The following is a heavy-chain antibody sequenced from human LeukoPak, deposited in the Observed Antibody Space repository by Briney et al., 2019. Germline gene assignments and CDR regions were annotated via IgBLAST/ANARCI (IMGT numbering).Heavy chain of an antibody. Sequence: PSETLSLTCTVSGGSISSSSYYWGWIRQPPGKGLEWIGSIYYSGSTYCNPSLKSRVTISVDTSKNQFSLKLSSVTAADTAVYYCARLLHSSSWDYAFDIWGQGTMVTVSS. CDR3: ARLLHSSSWDYAFDI. V-gene: IGHV4-39*01. CDR2: IYYSGST. J-gene: IGHJ3*02. D-gene: IGHD6-13*01. CDR1: GGSISSSSYY.